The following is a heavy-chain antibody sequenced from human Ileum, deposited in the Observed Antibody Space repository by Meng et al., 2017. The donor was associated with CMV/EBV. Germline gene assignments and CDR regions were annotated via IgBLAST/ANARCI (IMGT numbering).Heavy chain of an antibody. J-gene: IGHJ4*02. CDR3: AKYRYGLGFDY. CDR2: INPDNGGT. CDR1: GYNFIGYY. D-gene: IGHD5-18*01. Sequence: QVHWVQSGAEGKKPGASVRVSCKASGYNFIGYYMQWVRQAPGQGLEWMGWINPDNGGTNYAQKFQGRVTMTRDTSITTAYMELSRLRSDDTAIYYCAKYRYGLGFDYWGQGTLVTVSS. V-gene: IGHV1-2*02.